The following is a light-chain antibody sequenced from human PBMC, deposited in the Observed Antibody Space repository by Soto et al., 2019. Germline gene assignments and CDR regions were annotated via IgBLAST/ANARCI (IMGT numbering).Light chain of an antibody. CDR3: QQRSNWPIT. V-gene: IGKV3-11*01. Sequence: EILMTQSPATLSVSPGERATLSCRASRSVSSNLAWYQQKPGQAPRLLIYDASNRATGIPARFSGSGSGTDFTLTISSLEPEDFEVYYCQQRSNWPITFGQGTRLEI. J-gene: IGKJ5*01. CDR2: DAS. CDR1: RSVSSN.